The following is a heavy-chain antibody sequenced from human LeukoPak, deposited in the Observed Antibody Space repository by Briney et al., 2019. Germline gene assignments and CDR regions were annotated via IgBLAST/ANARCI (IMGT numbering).Heavy chain of an antibody. Sequence: GGSLRLSCAASGFTFSSYSMNWVRQAPGKGLEWVSYIRSSGSPIYYADSVRGRFTISRDNAKNSLYLQMNSLRDEDTAAYYCVRDPDALDFWGQGTPVTVSS. CDR1: GFTFSSYS. J-gene: IGHJ4*02. V-gene: IGHV3-48*02. CDR2: IRSSGSPI. CDR3: VRDPDALDF.